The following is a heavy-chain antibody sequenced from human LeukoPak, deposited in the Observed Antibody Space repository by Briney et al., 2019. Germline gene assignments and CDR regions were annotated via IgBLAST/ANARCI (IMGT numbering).Heavy chain of an antibody. CDR2: INSGGSGT. D-gene: IGHD7-27*01. CDR1: GFAFSSNW. J-gene: IGHJ4*02. Sequence: GGSLRLSCAASGFAFSSNWMHWVRQTPGKGLVWVSRINSGGSGTSYADSVEGRFTISRDNAKNTLYLQMNSLRAEDTAVYYCATSLGPLTEYWGQGTLVTVSS. V-gene: IGHV3-74*01. CDR3: ATSLGPLTEY.